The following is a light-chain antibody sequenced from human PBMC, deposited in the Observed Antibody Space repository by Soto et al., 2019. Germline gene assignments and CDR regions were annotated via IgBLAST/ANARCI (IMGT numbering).Light chain of an antibody. Sequence: SYELTQPPSVSVAPGQTATITCGGSNIGSKSVHWYQQKPGQAPVLVVFDDSDRPSGIPGRFSGSNFGETATLTISGVEAGDEADYYCQVWDRSSDHWVFGGGTKPPS. CDR2: DDS. CDR1: NIGSKS. J-gene: IGLJ3*02. CDR3: QVWDRSSDHWV. V-gene: IGLV3-21*02.